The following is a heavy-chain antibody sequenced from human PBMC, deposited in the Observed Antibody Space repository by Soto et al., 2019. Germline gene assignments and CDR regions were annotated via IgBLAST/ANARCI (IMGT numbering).Heavy chain of an antibody. Sequence: GGSLRLSCAASGFTFSSYGMHWVRQAPGKGLEWVAVISYDGSNKYYADSVKGRFTISRDNSKNTLYLQMNSLRAEDTAVYYCAKDLSTYYDILTGKYNWFDPWGQGTLVTVSS. J-gene: IGHJ5*02. CDR2: ISYDGSNK. CDR3: AKDLSTYYDILTGKYNWFDP. CDR1: GFTFSSYG. D-gene: IGHD3-9*01. V-gene: IGHV3-30*18.